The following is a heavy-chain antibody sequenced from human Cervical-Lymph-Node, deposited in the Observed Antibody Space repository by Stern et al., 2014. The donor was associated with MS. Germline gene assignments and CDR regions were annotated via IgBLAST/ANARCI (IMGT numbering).Heavy chain of an antibody. V-gene: IGHV3-23*04. CDR2: ISGSGGNT. Sequence: EVQLVESGGGLVQPGGSLRLSCAASGFSFPNYAMSWVRQAPGKGLAWISAISGSGGNTFYADSVKGRLTISRDNSKNVVYLQLNSLRDEDTALYYCAKGKTVTGAGYGIDVWGQGTTVAVSS. CDR1: GFSFPNYA. D-gene: IGHD6-19*01. CDR3: AKGKTVTGAGYGIDV. J-gene: IGHJ6*02.